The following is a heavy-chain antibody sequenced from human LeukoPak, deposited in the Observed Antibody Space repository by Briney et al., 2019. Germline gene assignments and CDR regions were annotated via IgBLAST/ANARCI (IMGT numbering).Heavy chain of an antibody. J-gene: IGHJ5*02. Sequence: SVKVSCKASGGTFSSYAISWVRQAPGQGLEWMGGIIPIFGTANYAQKFQGRVTITADESTSTAYMELSSLRSEDTAVYYCARDFPYCSGGGCYPGPFDPWGQGTLVTVSS. CDR3: ARDFPYCSGGGCYPGPFDP. V-gene: IGHV1-69*13. CDR2: IIPIFGTA. D-gene: IGHD2-15*01. CDR1: GGTFSSYA.